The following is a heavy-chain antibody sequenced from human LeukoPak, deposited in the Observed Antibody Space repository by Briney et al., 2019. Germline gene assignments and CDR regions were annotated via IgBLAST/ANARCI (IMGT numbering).Heavy chain of an antibody. Sequence: GGSLRLSCAASGFTFSSYAMSWVRQAPGKGLEWVSAISGSGGSTYYADSVKGRFTISRDNSKNTLYLQMNSLRAEDTAVYYCAKDRHGSGSYQLPRNALDIWGQGTMVTVSS. D-gene: IGHD3-10*01. V-gene: IGHV3-23*01. CDR3: AKDRHGSGSYQLPRNALDI. CDR1: GFTFSSYA. CDR2: ISGSGGST. J-gene: IGHJ3*02.